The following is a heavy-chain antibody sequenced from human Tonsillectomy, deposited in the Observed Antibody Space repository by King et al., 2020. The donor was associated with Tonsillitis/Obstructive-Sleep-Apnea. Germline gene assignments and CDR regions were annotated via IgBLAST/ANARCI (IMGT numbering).Heavy chain of an antibody. CDR3: ARRLDS. V-gene: IGHV3-48*02. CDR1: GFNFSAHN. Sequence: VQLVESGGGLVQPGGSLRLSCAASGFNFSAHNMNWVRQATGKGLEWISFISSSSTTTYYADSVKGRFTISRDNAKNSLYLQMSSLRDEDTAVYYCARRLDSWGQGTLVTVSS. CDR2: ISSSSTTT. J-gene: IGHJ4*02.